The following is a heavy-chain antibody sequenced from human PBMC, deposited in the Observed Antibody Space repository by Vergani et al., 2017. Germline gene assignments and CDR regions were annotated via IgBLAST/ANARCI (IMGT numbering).Heavy chain of an antibody. CDR1: GGTFSSYT. CDR3: ARDYYENPLGY. D-gene: IGHD3-22*01. Sequence: QVQLVQSGAEVKTPGSSVKVSCKASGGTFSSYTISWVRQAPGQGLEWMGRIIPILGIANYAQKFQGRVTLTADKSTSTAYMELSSLRSEDTAVYYCARDYYENPLGYWGQGTLVTVSS. V-gene: IGHV1-69*02. J-gene: IGHJ4*02. CDR2: IIPILGIA.